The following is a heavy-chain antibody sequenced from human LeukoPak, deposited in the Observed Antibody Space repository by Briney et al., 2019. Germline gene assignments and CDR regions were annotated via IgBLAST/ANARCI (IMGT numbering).Heavy chain of an antibody. V-gene: IGHV4-59*01. CDR3: ARGWLEQLFDS. CDR2: IYWSGRT. J-gene: IGHJ4*02. D-gene: IGHD5-24*01. CDR1: GGSISSYY. Sequence: SETLSLTCTVSGGSISSYYWSWIRQPPGKGLEWIGYIYWSGRTHYNPSLKSRVTISVDTSKNEFSLNLNSVTAADTAVYYCARGWLEQLFDSWGQGTLVTVSS.